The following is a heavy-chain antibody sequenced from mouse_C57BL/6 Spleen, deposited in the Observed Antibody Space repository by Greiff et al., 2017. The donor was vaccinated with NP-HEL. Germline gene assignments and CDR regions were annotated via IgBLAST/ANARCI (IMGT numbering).Heavy chain of an antibody. CDR1: GFTFSDYG. Sequence: EVKLVESGGGLVKPGGSLKLSCAASGFTFSDYGMHWVRQAPEKGLEWVAYISSGSSTIYYADTVKGRFTISRDNAKNTLFLQMTSLRSEDTAMYYCATYGYPFAYWGQGTLVTVSA. J-gene: IGHJ3*01. CDR2: ISSGSSTI. V-gene: IGHV5-17*01. D-gene: IGHD2-2*01. CDR3: ATYGYPFAY.